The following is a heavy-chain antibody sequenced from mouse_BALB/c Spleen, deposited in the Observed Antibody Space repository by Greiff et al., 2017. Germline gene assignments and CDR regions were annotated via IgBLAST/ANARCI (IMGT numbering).Heavy chain of an antibody. V-gene: IGHV5-6-4*01. CDR2: ISSGGSYT. J-gene: IGHJ3*01. Sequence: EVMLVESGGGLVKPGGSLKLSCAASGFTFSSYTMSWVRQTPEKRLEWVATISSGGSYTYYPDSVKGRFTISRDNAKNTLYLQMSSLKSEDTAMYYCARKEDYYDYDGRFAYWGQGTLVTVSA. D-gene: IGHD2-4*01. CDR1: GFTFSSYT. CDR3: ARKEDYYDYDGRFAY.